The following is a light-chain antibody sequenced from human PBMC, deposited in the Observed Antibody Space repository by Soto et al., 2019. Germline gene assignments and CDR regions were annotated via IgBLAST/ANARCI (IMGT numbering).Light chain of an antibody. CDR3: QQYGSSPRT. CDR1: QTVRNNY. CDR2: GAS. Sequence: EIVLTQSPGTLSLSPGERATLFCRASQTVRNNYLAWYQQRPGQAPRLLTHGASSRATGIPDRFSGSGSGTDFTLTISRLEPEDFAVYYCQQYGSSPRTLGQGTKVDTK. V-gene: IGKV3-20*01. J-gene: IGKJ1*01.